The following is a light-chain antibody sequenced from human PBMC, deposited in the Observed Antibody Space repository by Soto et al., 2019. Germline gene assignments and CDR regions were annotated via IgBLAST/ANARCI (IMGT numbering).Light chain of an antibody. CDR2: DAS. CDR1: QSISTW. J-gene: IGKJ5*01. Sequence: DIQMTQSPSTLFASVGDRVTLTCRASQSISTWLAWYQQKPGKAPKLLIYDASSLESGVPSRFGGGGSGTEFTLTISSLRPDEFATYYCLQSHSTPLTFGQGTRLENK. V-gene: IGKV1-5*01. CDR3: LQSHSTPLT.